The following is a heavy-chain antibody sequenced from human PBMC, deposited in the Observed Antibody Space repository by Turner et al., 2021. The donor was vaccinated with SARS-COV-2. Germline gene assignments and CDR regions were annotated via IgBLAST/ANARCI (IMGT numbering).Heavy chain of an antibody. V-gene: IGHV4-39*07. CDR1: GGSISDSSYF. CDR3: ARGFDY. CDR2: IFYKGGP. J-gene: IGHJ4*02. Sequence: QLQLQESGPRLIKPSQTLSLTCTVSGGSISDSSYFWGWIRQPPGKGLTWIGNIFYKGGPHYNPSLKSRVTISVDTSKNQFSLKLGSVTAADTAVYYCARGFDYWGQGTLVTVSS.